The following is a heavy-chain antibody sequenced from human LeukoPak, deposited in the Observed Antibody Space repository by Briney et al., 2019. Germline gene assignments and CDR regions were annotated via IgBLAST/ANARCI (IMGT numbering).Heavy chain of an antibody. Sequence: GGSLRLSCAASGFTFSSYSMNWVRQAPEKGLEWVSSISSSSSYIYYADSVKGRFTISRDNAKNSLYLQMNSLRAEDTAVYYCASSHSGYDPDAFDIWGQGTMVTVSS. CDR3: ASSHSGYDPDAFDI. D-gene: IGHD5-12*01. J-gene: IGHJ3*02. V-gene: IGHV3-21*01. CDR2: ISSSSSYI. CDR1: GFTFSSYS.